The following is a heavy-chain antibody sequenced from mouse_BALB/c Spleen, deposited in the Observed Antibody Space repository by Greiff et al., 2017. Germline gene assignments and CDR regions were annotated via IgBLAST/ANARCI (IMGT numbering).Heavy chain of an antibody. CDR2: IDPANGNT. CDR1: GFNIKDTY. D-gene: IGHD1-1*01. V-gene: IGHV14-3*02. CDR3: AREDGSSYLFYAMDY. Sequence: EVQLQQSGAELVKPGASVKLSCTASGFNIKDTYMHWVKQRPEQGLEWIGRIDPANGNTKYDPKFQGKATITADTSSNTAYLQLSSLTSEDTAVYYCAREDGSSYLFYAMDYWGQGTSVTVSS. J-gene: IGHJ4*01.